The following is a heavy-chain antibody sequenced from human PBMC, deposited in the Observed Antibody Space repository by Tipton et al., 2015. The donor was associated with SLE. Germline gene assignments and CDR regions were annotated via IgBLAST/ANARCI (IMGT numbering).Heavy chain of an antibody. CDR1: GYSISSQTYY. D-gene: IGHD2-15*01. Sequence: TLSLTCTVSGYSISSQTYYWGRIRLPPGKGLEWIGNIYYTGKTYYNPSLKSRVTMSVDTSNNQFSLRLTSVTAADTALYYCGRAKIGMGYVFDIWGQGTMVTVS. V-gene: IGHV4-39*07. J-gene: IGHJ3*02. CDR3: GRAKIGMGYVFDI. CDR2: IYYTGKT.